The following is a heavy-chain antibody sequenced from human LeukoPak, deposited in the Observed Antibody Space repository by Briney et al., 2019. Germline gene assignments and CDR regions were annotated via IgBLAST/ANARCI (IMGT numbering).Heavy chain of an antibody. D-gene: IGHD6-6*01. CDR1: GFTFSSYG. CDR2: ISYDGSNK. CDR3: ARTGSSSSYYSYYYMDV. Sequence: PGRSLRLSCAASGFTFSSYGMHWVRQAPGKGLEWVAVISYDGSNKYYADSVKGRLTMSRDNSKNTLYLQMNSVRAEDTAVYYCARTGSSSSYYSYYYMDVWGKGTTVTVSS. J-gene: IGHJ6*03. V-gene: IGHV3-30*03.